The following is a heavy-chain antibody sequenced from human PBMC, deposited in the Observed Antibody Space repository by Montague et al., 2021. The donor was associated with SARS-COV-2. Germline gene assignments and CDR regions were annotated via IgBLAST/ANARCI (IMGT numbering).Heavy chain of an antibody. CDR1: GGSFSGYS. D-gene: IGHD2-2*01. J-gene: IGHJ6*02. CDR2: INHSGST. Sequence: SETLSLTCAVYGGSFSGYSWSWIRQPPGKGLEWIGEINHSGSTNSNPSLKSRVTLSVDTSKNQFSLKLSSVTAADTAVYYCTREGYQVLWSDYYYYGMDVWGQGTTVTVSS. CDR3: TREGYQVLWSDYYYYGMDV. V-gene: IGHV4-34*01.